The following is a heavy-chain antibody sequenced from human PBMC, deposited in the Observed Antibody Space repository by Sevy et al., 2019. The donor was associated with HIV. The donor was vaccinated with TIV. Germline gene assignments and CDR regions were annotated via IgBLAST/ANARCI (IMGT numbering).Heavy chain of an antibody. CDR1: GYTFTSYY. Sequence: ASVKVSCKESGYTFTSYYMHWVRQAPGQGLEWVGLINPSGDSTSYAQKFQDRVTMTRDTSTSTVYMELSSLRSEDTAVYYCTSGITGTEVDYWGQGTLVTVSS. CDR3: TSGITGTEVDY. D-gene: IGHD1-20*01. CDR2: INPSGDST. V-gene: IGHV1-46*01. J-gene: IGHJ4*02.